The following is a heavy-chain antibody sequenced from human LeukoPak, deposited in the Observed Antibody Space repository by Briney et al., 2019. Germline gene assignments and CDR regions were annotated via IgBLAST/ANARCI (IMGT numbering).Heavy chain of an antibody. D-gene: IGHD3-22*01. V-gene: IGHV4-59*01. J-gene: IGHJ4*02. CDR1: GGSISSYY. CDR2: FYSSGST. CDR3: ARGAYYYDLVDY. Sequence: SETLSLTCTVSGGSISSYYWSWIRQPPGKGLEWIGYFYSSGSTNYNPSLKSRVTISVDASKNQFSLKLSSVTAADTAVYYCARGAYYYDLVDYWGQGTLVTVSS.